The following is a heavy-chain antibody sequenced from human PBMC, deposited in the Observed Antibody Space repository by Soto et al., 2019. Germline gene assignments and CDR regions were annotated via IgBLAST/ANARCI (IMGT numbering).Heavy chain of an antibody. CDR2: IWYDGSNK. CDR3: ARGGRLRVPDAFDI. Sequence: QVQLVESGGGVVQPGRSLRLSCAASGFTFSSYGMHWVRQAPGKGLEWVAVIWYDGSNKYYADSVKGRFTISRDNSKNTLYLQMNSLRAEDTAVYYCARGGRLRVPDAFDIWGQGTMVTVSS. V-gene: IGHV3-33*01. CDR1: GFTFSSYG. D-gene: IGHD5-12*01. J-gene: IGHJ3*02.